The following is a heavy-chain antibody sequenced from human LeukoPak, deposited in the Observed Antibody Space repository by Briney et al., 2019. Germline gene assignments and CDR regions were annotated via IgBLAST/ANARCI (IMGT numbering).Heavy chain of an antibody. CDR3: YATLNYFDY. D-gene: IGHD2-2*01. CDR2: ISGSGGST. J-gene: IGHJ4*02. CDR1: GFTFSSYA. V-gene: IGHV3-23*01. Sequence: GGSLRLSCAASGFTFSSYAMSWVRQAPGNGLEWVSAISGSGGSTYYAESVKGRFTISRDNSKNTLYLQINSLRAEDTAVYYCYATLNYFDYWGQGTLVTVSS.